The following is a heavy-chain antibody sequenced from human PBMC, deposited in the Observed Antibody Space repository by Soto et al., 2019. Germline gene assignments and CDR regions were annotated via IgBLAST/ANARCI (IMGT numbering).Heavy chain of an antibody. CDR1: GGSISSYY. D-gene: IGHD6-13*01. CDR2: IYYSGST. J-gene: IGHJ5*02. Sequence: PSETLSLTSSVSGGSISSYYWSWIRQPPGKGLEWIGYIYYSGSTNYNPSLKSRVTLSVDTSNNQFSLKLSSVTAADTAVYYCARDDVAAASLDPWGQGTLVTVSS. V-gene: IGHV4-59*12. CDR3: ARDDVAAASLDP.